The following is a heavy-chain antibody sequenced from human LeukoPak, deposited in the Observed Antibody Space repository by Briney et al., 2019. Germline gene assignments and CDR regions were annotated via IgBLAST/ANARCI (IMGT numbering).Heavy chain of an antibody. CDR3: ARDQEMATISLQWSYFDY. CDR1: GYTFTSYY. Sequence: ASVTVSCKASGYTFTSYYMHWVRQAPGQGLEWMGIINPSGGSTSYAQKFQGRVTMTRDTSTSTVYMELSSLRSEDTAVYYCARDQEMATISLQWSYFDYWGQGTLVTVSS. V-gene: IGHV1-46*01. J-gene: IGHJ4*02. D-gene: IGHD5-24*01. CDR2: INPSGGST.